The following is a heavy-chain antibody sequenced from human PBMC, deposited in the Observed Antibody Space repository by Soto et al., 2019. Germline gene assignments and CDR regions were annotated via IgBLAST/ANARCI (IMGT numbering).Heavy chain of an antibody. J-gene: IGHJ4*02. V-gene: IGHV3-53*04. D-gene: IGHD7-27*01. Sequence: EVQLVESGGGLVQPGGSLRISCVASGFSVSSNYMSWVRQAPGKGLEWVSIIYGGGSTYYADSVKGRFTISRHNSENTVYLQMNSLRPEDTAVYYCAREIPQSWGYWGQGTLVTVSS. CDR1: GFSVSSNY. CDR3: AREIPQSWGY. CDR2: IYGGGST.